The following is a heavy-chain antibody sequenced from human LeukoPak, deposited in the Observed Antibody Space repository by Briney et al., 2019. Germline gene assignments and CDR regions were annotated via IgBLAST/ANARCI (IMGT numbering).Heavy chain of an antibody. J-gene: IGHJ2*01. CDR1: GYTFTGYY. Sequence: ASVKVSCKASGYTFTGYYMHWVRQAPGQGLEWMGWINPNSGGTNYAQKFQGRVTMTRDTSISTAYMELSRLRSDDTAVYYCARVQLVRRGYFDLWGRGTLVTVSS. D-gene: IGHD6-6*01. V-gene: IGHV1-2*02. CDR3: ARVQLVRRGYFDL. CDR2: INPNSGGT.